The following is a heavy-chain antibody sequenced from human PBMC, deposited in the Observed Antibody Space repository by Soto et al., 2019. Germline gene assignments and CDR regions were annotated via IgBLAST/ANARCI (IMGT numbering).Heavy chain of an antibody. CDR1: GGTFSSYA. Sequence: QVQLVQSGAEVKKPGSSVKVSCKASGGTFSSYAISWVRQAPGQGLEWMGGIIPIFGTANYAQKFQCRVTITADESTSTANVELSSLRSEDTAVYYCARRAVVAATLHGMDVWGQGTTVTVSS. D-gene: IGHD2-15*01. J-gene: IGHJ6*02. CDR2: IIPIFGTA. CDR3: ARRAVVAATLHGMDV. V-gene: IGHV1-69*12.